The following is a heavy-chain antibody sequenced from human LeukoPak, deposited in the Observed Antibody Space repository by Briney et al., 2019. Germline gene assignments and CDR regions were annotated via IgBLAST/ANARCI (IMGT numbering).Heavy chain of an antibody. CDR1: GFTFSSYG. J-gene: IGHJ4*02. Sequence: GRSLRLSCAASGFTFSSYGMHWVRQAPGKGLEWVAVIWYDGSNKYYADSVKGRFTISRDNSKNTLYLQMNSLRAEDTAVYYCARGYYYDSSGYYCDYWGQGTLVTVSS. CDR3: ARGYYYDSSGYYCDY. V-gene: IGHV3-33*01. D-gene: IGHD3-22*01. CDR2: IWYDGSNK.